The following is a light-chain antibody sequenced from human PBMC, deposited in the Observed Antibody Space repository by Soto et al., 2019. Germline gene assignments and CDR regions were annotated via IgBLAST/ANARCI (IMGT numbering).Light chain of an antibody. CDR1: SSDVGAFNY. CDR3: NSYTSNNTYV. CDR2: DVS. V-gene: IGLV2-14*03. Sequence: QSALTQPASGSGSPGQAITISCSGTSSDVGAFNYVSWYQQHPGKAPKQMIYDVSNRPSGVSNRFSGSKSGNTASLTISGLRAEDEADYYCNSYTSNNTYVFGTGTQLTVL. J-gene: IGLJ1*01.